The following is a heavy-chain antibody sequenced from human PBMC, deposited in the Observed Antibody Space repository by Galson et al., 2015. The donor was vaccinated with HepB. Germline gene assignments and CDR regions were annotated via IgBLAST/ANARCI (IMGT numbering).Heavy chain of an antibody. CDR2: INPNSGGT. Sequence: SVKVSYKASGYTFTGYYMHWVRQAPGRGLEWMGRINPNSGGTNYAQKFQGRVTMTRDTSISTAYMELSRLRSDDTAVYYCAREGGDYEGYYYYYMDVWGRGTTVTVSS. CDR1: GYTFTGYY. D-gene: IGHD4-17*01. CDR3: AREGGDYEGYYYYYMDV. J-gene: IGHJ6*03. V-gene: IGHV1-2*06.